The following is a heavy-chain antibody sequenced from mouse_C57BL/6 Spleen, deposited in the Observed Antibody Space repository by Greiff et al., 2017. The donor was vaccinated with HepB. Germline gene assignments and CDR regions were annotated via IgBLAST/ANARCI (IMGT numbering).Heavy chain of an antibody. D-gene: IGHD2-2*01. CDR1: GYTFTDYE. Sequence: QVQLQQSGAELVRPGASVTLSCKASGYTFTDYEMHWVKQTPVHGLEWIGAIDPETGGTAYNQKFKGKAILTAYKSSSTAYMELRSLTSEDSAVYYCTYPFYYAYDAFNYFAYWGQGTTLTVSS. CDR3: TYPFYYAYDAFNYFAY. CDR2: IDPETGGT. J-gene: IGHJ2*01. V-gene: IGHV1-15*01.